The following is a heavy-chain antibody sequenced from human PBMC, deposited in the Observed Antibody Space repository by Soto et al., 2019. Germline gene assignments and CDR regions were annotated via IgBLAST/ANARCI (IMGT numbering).Heavy chain of an antibody. CDR1: GYTFTNYG. CDR2: ISGYNGNT. J-gene: IGHJ6*02. V-gene: IGHV1-18*01. CDR3: AREGQAPYYYYCMDV. Sequence: ASVKVSCKASGYTFTNYGFSWVRQAPGQGLEWMGRISGYNGNTKYAEKFQNRVTMTTDTSTNTAHMELRSLRSDDTAVYYCAREGQAPYYYYCMDVWGQGTAVTVSS.